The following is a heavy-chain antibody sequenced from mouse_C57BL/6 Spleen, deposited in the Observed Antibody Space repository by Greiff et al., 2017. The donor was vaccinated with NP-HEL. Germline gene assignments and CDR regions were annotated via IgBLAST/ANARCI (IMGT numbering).Heavy chain of an antibody. CDR1: GFTFSSYA. J-gene: IGHJ2*01. CDR2: ISDGGSYT. Sequence: DVMLVESGGGLVKPGGSLKLSCAASGFTFSSYAMSWVRQTPEKRLEWVATISDGGSYTYYPDNVKGRFTISRDNAKNNLYLQMSHLKSEDTAMYYCARSPTAQVYYFDYWGQGTTLTVSS. D-gene: IGHD3-2*02. CDR3: ARSPTAQVYYFDY. V-gene: IGHV5-4*03.